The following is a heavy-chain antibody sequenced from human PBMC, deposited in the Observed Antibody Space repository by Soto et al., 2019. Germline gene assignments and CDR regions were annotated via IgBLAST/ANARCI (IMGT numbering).Heavy chain of an antibody. Sequence: EVQLVESGGGLVQPGGSLRLSCAASGFTLSNYWMTWVRQAPGKGLEWVANIKLDGSEKYYVDSVKGRFTISRDNAKNELYLHMNRLRVEDTAVYYCARDKMAPFRLGELSFLTATTENAFDIWGQGTMVTVSS. D-gene: IGHD3-16*02. J-gene: IGHJ3*02. CDR2: IKLDGSEK. CDR3: ARDKMAPFRLGELSFLTATTENAFDI. V-gene: IGHV3-7*01. CDR1: GFTLSNYW.